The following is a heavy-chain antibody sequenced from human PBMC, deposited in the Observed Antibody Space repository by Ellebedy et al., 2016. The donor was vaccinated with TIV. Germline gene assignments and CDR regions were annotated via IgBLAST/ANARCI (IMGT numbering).Heavy chain of an antibody. CDR3: AREGLYSSSWYA. CDR2: ISGSGNTI. J-gene: IGHJ5*02. CDR1: GFTFSDNY. D-gene: IGHD6-13*01. Sequence: GESLKISCAASGFTFSDNYMSWIRQAPGKGLEWLSYISGSGNTINYADSVKGRFTISRDNAKKSLYLQMNSLRAEDTAVYYCAREGLYSSSWYAWGQGTLVTVSS. V-gene: IGHV3-11*01.